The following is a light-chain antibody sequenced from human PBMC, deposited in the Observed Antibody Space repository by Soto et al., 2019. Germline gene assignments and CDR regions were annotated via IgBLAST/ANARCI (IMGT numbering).Light chain of an antibody. CDR2: DVS. CDR3: CSYAGDFYV. Sequence: QSVLTQPRSVSGSRWQSVAISCTGTTSDVGGYDYVSWHQQQPGKETELIIFDVSKRPSGVPDRFSGSKYGNKASLNISGIKVEDEADYFCCSYAGDFYVFGSGTKVTAL. V-gene: IGLV2-11*01. CDR1: TSDVGGYDY. J-gene: IGLJ1*01.